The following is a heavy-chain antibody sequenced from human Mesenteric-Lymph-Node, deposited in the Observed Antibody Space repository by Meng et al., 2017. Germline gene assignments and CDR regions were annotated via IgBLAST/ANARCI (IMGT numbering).Heavy chain of an antibody. CDR3: ARCHYYDSSGYSPLCYFDY. J-gene: IGHJ4*02. V-gene: IGHV3-21*04. D-gene: IGHD3-22*01. CDR2: ISSSSSYI. CDR1: GFTFSSYA. Sequence: GESLKISCAASGFTFSSYAMSWVRQAPGKGLEWVSSISSSSSYIYYADSVKGRFTISRDNAKNSLYLQMNSLRAEDTALYHCARCHYYDSSGYSPLCYFDYWGQGTLVTVSS.